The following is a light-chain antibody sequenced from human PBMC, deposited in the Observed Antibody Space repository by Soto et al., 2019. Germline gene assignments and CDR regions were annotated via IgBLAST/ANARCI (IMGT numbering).Light chain of an antibody. J-gene: IGKJ3*01. CDR3: QHYKDWRFT. CDR2: AAS. V-gene: IGKV3-15*01. CDR1: QAVSSN. Sequence: IVMTQSPATLSVSPGERATLSCRASQAVSSNLAWYQQKPGQAPKLLIYAASTRAAGIPDRFSGSGSGTGFTVTITGLQSEEFAVYYCQHYKDWRFTVGPVTKVYIK.